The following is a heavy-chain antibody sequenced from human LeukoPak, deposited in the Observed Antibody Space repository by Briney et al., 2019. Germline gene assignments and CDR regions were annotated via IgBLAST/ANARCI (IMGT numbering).Heavy chain of an antibody. D-gene: IGHD1-7*01. Sequence: ASVKVSCKASGYTFTGYYMHWVRQAPGQGLEWMGWINPNSGGTNYAQKFQGRVTMTRDTSISTAYMELSRLRSDDTAVYYCARVMIRYNWNYDFDYWGQGTLATVSS. V-gene: IGHV1-2*02. CDR3: ARVMIRYNWNYDFDY. CDR1: GYTFTGYY. CDR2: INPNSGGT. J-gene: IGHJ4*02.